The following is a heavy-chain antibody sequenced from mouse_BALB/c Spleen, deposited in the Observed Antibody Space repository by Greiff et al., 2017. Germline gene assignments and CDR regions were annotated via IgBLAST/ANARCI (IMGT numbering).Heavy chain of an antibody. CDR1: GFTFSSYW. V-gene: IGHV6-6*02. J-gene: IGHJ3*01. CDR3: TRDDYAY. CDR2: IRLKSDNYAT. Sequence: VQLKESGGGLVQPGGSMKLSCVASGFTFSSYWMSWVRQSPEKGLEWVAEIRLKSDNYATHYAESVKGKFTISRDDSKSRLYLQMNSLRAEDTGIYYCTRDDYAYWGQGTLVTVSA. D-gene: IGHD2-4*01.